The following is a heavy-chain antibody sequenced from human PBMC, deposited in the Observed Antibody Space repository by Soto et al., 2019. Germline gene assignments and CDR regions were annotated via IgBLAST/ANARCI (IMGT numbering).Heavy chain of an antibody. D-gene: IGHD6-19*01. Sequence: EVQLVESGGGLVQPGGSLRLSCAASGFTFSDHYMDWVRQAPGQGLEWVGRSKNNANSYTTKYAASLKGRFTISSDESKNSLYLQMSSLETEDTAVYYCSRASITVAGDYWGQGTLVTVSS. CDR2: SKNNANSYTT. CDR1: GFTFSDHY. V-gene: IGHV3-72*01. CDR3: SRASITVAGDY. J-gene: IGHJ4*02.